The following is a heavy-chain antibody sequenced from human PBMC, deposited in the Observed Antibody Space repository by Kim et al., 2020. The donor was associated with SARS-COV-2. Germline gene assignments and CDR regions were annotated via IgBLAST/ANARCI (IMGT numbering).Heavy chain of an antibody. CDR3: AKLLTSGPTGDS. Sequence: ASVKVSCKASGYTFSGFYLHWVRQAPGQGLQWMGWINPNGGGTNYAPLFQGRVTMTRDTSITTAYLELSGLTSDDTAMYYCAKLLTSGPTGDSWGQGTLVTVSS. CDR2: INPNGGGT. J-gene: IGHJ4*02. D-gene: IGHD6-19*01. CDR1: GYTFSGFY. V-gene: IGHV1-2*02.